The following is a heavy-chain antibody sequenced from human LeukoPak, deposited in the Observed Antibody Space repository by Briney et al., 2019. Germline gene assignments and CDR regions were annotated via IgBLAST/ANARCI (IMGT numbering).Heavy chain of an antibody. J-gene: IGHJ3*01. Sequence: PSETLSLTCSVSGGFISTYYWSWIRQPPGKGLEWIGYVRYSGNTNYNPSLKSRVTVSVDTSKNQFSLKLSSVTAADTAVYYCARHWTGDTSMTDGFDLWGQGTTVTVSS. V-gene: IGHV4-59*08. D-gene: IGHD5-18*01. CDR3: ARHWTGDTSMTDGFDL. CDR2: VRYSGNT. CDR1: GGFISTYY.